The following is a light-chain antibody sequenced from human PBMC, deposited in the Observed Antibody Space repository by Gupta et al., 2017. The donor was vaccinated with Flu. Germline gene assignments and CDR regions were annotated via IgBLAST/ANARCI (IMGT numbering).Light chain of an antibody. V-gene: IGLV1-51*01. CDR2: DNN. CDR1: NSNMGNNY. J-gene: IGLJ2*01. CDR3: GTWDNSLNVGA. Sequence: QSVLTEPPSVSAAPGQRVTISCAGSNSNMGNNYVSWYQHLPGTATKLLTYDNNKRPSGIPDRFSGSKSGTSTTLGITGLQTGDEADYYCGTWDNSLNVGAFGGGTKLTVL.